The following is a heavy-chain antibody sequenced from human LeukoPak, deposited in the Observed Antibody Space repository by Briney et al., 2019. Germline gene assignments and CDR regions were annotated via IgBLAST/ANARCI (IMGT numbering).Heavy chain of an antibody. Sequence: PSETLSLTCAVYGGSFSGYYWSWIRQPPGKGLEWIGEINHSGSTNYNPSLKSRVTISVDKSKNQFSLKLSSVTAADTAVYYCARRDSIAARPFDYWGQGTLVTVSS. CDR2: INHSGST. D-gene: IGHD6-6*01. CDR3: ARRDSIAARPFDY. J-gene: IGHJ4*02. V-gene: IGHV4-34*01. CDR1: GGSFSGYY.